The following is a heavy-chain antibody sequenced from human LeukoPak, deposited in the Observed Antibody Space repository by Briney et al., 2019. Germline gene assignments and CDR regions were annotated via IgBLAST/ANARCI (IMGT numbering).Heavy chain of an antibody. CDR3: AKDIARSGYYYMDV. J-gene: IGHJ6*03. CDR2: ISWNSGSI. Sequence: GGSLRLSCAASGFTLDDYAMHWVRQAPGKGLEWVSGISWNSGSIGYADSVKGRFTISRDNAKNSLYLQMNSLRAEDMALYYCAKDIARSGYYYMDVWGKGTTVTVSS. CDR1: GFTLDDYA. V-gene: IGHV3-9*03.